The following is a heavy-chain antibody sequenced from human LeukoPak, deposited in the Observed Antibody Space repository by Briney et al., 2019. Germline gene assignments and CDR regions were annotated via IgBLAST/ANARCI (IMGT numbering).Heavy chain of an antibody. Sequence: PSQTLSLTCTVSGGSISSGDYYWSWIRQPPGKGLEWIGYIYYSGSIYYNPSLKSRVTISVDTSKNQFSLKLSSVTAADTAVYYCARIDILTGYPFDYWGQGTLVTVSS. D-gene: IGHD3-9*01. J-gene: IGHJ4*02. V-gene: IGHV4-30-4*01. CDR1: GGSISSGDYY. CDR2: IYYSGSI. CDR3: ARIDILTGYPFDY.